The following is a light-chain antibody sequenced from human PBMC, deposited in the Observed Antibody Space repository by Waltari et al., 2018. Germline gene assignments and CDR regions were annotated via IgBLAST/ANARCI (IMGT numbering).Light chain of an antibody. V-gene: IGKV1-27*01. CDR1: QDILTY. J-gene: IGKJ3*01. CDR3: QKYNSVPPDT. CDR2: GAS. Sequence: DIQMTQYPSSLSASVGDRVTITCRARQDILTYLAWYQQKQGNIPKLLVYGASQLRPGVPSRFSASVSGTDFTLTIHSLQPEDVATYYCQKYNSVPPDTFGPGTKVVI.